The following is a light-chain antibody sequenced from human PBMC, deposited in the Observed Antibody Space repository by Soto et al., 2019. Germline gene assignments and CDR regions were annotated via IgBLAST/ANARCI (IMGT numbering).Light chain of an antibody. V-gene: IGLV2-23*01. Sequence: QSALTQPASVSGSPGQSITISCTGTSSDVGSYNLVSWYQKHPGKAPKLMIYESNKRPSEISNRFSASKSGNTASLTISGLQAEDEADYYCCSYAGRSTLIFGGGTKVTVL. J-gene: IGLJ2*01. CDR1: SSDVGSYNL. CDR2: ESN. CDR3: CSYAGRSTLI.